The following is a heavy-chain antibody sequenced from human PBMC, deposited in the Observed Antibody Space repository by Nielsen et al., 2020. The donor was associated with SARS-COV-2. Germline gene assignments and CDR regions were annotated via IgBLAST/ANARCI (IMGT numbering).Heavy chain of an antibody. CDR3: VRARGAYGDYYYYYYTDV. CDR2: TYYRSKWYN. CDR1: GDSVSSSSAA. D-gene: IGHD4-17*01. V-gene: IGHV6-1*01. J-gene: IGHJ6*03. Sequence: SETLSLTCAISGDSVSSSSAAWNWIRQSPSRDLEWLGRTYYRSKWYNDYAVSVKSRITINPDTSKNQFSLHLNSVTPEDTAVYYCVRARGAYGDYYYYYYTDVWGKGTTVTVSS.